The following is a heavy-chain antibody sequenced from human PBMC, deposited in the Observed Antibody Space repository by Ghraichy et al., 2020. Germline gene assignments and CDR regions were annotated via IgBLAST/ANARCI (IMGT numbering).Heavy chain of an antibody. Sequence: SETLSLTCTVSGGSISSYYWSWIRQPPGKGLEWIGYIYYSGSTNYNPSLKSRVTILVDTSKNQFSLKLSSVTAADTAVYYCARDRYYGSGSYHHPFDPWGQGTLVTVSS. CDR2: IYYSGST. V-gene: IGHV4-59*01. J-gene: IGHJ5*02. CDR3: ARDRYYGSGSYHHPFDP. CDR1: GGSISSYY. D-gene: IGHD3-10*01.